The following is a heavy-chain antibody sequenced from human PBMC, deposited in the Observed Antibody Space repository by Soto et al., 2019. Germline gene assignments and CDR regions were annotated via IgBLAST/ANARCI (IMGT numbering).Heavy chain of an antibody. J-gene: IGHJ4*02. D-gene: IGHD3-22*01. CDR1: GFTFSSYG. Sequence: PGGSLRLSCAASGFTFSSYGMHWVRQAPGKGLEWVSGISWNSGNIIHADSVKGRFTISRDNAKNSLYLQMNSLRLEDTALYYCAKMVTWDSSGYYQGGFDCWGQGTLVTVSS. CDR3: AKMVTWDSSGYYQGGFDC. V-gene: IGHV3-9*01. CDR2: ISWNSGNI.